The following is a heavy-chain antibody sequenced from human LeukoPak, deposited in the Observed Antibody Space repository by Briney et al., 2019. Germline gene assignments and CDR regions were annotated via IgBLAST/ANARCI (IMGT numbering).Heavy chain of an antibody. CDR1: GFTFRSYS. CDR2: IDPSSTYI. J-gene: IGHJ6*03. V-gene: IGHV3-21*01. D-gene: IGHD2-2*02. CDR3: AKVPRYCSSTSCYTAVYYYYYYMDV. Sequence: GGSLRLSCAASGFTFRSYSMNWVRQAPGKGLEWVSAIDPSSTYIYYADSVKGRFTISRDNAENSLYLQMNSLRVEDTAVYYCAKVPRYCSSTSCYTAVYYYYYYMDVWGKGTTVTVSS.